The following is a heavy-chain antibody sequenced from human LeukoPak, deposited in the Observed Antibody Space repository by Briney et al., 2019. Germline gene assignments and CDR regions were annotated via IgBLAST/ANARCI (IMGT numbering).Heavy chain of an antibody. CDR2: INWNGGST. J-gene: IGHJ4*02. Sequence: PGGSLRLSCAASGFTFDDYGMSWVRQAPGKGLEWVSGINWNGGSTGYADSVKGRFTISRDNAKNSLYLQMNSLRAEDTALYYCARDMRGWYGYYFDYWGQGTLVPVSS. D-gene: IGHD6-19*01. CDR1: GFTFDDYG. V-gene: IGHV3-20*04. CDR3: ARDMRGWYGYYFDY.